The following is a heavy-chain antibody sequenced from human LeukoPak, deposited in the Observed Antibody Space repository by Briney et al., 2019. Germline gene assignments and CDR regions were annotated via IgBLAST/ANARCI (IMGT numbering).Heavy chain of an antibody. V-gene: IGHV1-2*02. CDR2: MNPNSGVT. D-gene: IGHD2-2*01. J-gene: IGHJ4*02. CDR3: TRGAGTSWFDY. CDR1: GYTFTVNY. Sequence: ASVKVSCKPSGYTFTVNYLHWVRQAPGQGLEWVGWMNPNSGVTGYAQNFQGRLTMTRDTSISTAYMELSSLTSDDTAVYYCTRGAGTSWFDYWGQGSLVTVSS.